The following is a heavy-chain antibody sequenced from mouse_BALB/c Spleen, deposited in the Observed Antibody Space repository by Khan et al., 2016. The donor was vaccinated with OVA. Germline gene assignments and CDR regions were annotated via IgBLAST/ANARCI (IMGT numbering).Heavy chain of an antibody. V-gene: IGHV1S137*01. D-gene: IGHD1-1*01. J-gene: IGHJ3*01. CDR3: ASDGSNSLFAY. Sequence: QVQLKESGTELVRPGVSVKISCKGSGSIFTEYAMNWVTESHEKSLEWIGVISTYYGDARYNQKFKGKATMTVDKSSSTAYMELVRLTSEDSAIYYCASDGSNSLFAYWGQGTLVTVSA. CDR1: GSIFTEYA. CDR2: ISTYYGDA.